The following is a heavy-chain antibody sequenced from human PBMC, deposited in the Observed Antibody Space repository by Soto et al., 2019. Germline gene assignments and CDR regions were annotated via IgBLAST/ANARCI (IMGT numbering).Heavy chain of an antibody. CDR3: AKDGGSDYYYFDF. Sequence: TGGSLRLSCAGSGFSFSDYWMTLVRQSPGKGLEWVANIKQDGSEKFYEASVKGRFTISRENAKNSLYLQLNGLRPDDTAVYYCAKDGGSDYYYFDFWCQGTVVTVSS. D-gene: IGHD2-21*02. CDR2: IKQDGSEK. CDR1: GFSFSDYW. V-gene: IGHV3-7*03. J-gene: IGHJ4*02.